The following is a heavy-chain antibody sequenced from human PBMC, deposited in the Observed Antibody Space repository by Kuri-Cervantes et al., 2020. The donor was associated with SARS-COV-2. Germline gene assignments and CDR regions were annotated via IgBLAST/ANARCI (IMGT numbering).Heavy chain of an antibody. CDR2: IYYSGST. CDR3: ARYNWGYIDY. J-gene: IGHJ4*02. V-gene: IGHV4-30-4*08. Sequence: WVRQPPGKGLEWIGYIYYSGSTYYNPSLKSRVTISVDTSKNQFSLKLSSVTAADTAVYYCARYNWGYIDYWGQGTLVTVSS. D-gene: IGHD1-1*01.